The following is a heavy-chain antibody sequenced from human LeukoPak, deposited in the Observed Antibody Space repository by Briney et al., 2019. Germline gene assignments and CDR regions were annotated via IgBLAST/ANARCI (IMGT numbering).Heavy chain of an antibody. J-gene: IGHJ1*01. D-gene: IGHD3-16*01. CDR3: ARGRQLHLGELFPFAGFFQP. CDR2: INPNSGGT. Sequence: ASVKVSCKTSGYTFTGQYLHWVRQAPGQGLEWMGWINPNSGGTKSAQKFQGRVIMTRDTSISTAYMELRSLSSGDTAVYYCARGRQLHLGELFPFAGFFQPWGQGTLVTVFS. CDR1: GYTFTGQY. V-gene: IGHV1-2*02.